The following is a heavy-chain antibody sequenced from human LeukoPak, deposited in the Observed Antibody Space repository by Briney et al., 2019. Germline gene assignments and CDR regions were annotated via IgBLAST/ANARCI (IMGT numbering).Heavy chain of an antibody. CDR2: ISKDESNT. CDR3: AKDDPVLEY. CDR1: GFSYSTFG. V-gene: IGHV3-30*18. Sequence: GGSLRLSXAASGFSYSTFGMHWVRQTPGKGLEWVSHISKDESNTYYADSVKGRFTISRDSSKNTLFLQMNSLRVEDTAVYYCAKDDPVLEYWGQGTLVTVSS. J-gene: IGHJ4*02.